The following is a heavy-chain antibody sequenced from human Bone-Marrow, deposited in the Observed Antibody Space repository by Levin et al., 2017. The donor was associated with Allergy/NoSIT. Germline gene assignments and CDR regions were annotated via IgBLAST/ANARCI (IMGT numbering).Heavy chain of an antibody. CDR2: IDPSDSQT. CDR3: ATSGYTWFY. CDR1: GYSFTSYW. D-gene: IGHD6-13*01. Sequence: GGSLRLSCEASGYSFTSYWISWVRQKPGKGLEWMGRIDPSDSQTNYSPSFQGHVTISADKSINTAYLQWRSLNSSDTAMYYCATSGYTWFYWGQGTLVTVSS. J-gene: IGHJ4*02. V-gene: IGHV5-10-1*01.